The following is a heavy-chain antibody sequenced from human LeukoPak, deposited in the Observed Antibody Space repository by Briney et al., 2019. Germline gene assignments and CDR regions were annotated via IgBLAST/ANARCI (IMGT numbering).Heavy chain of an antibody. J-gene: IGHJ4*02. Sequence: GGSLRLSCEASGFTFTDSYMSWIRQAPGKGLEWVSYITSSSTYTNYADSVKGRFIISRDNAENSLFLQMGSLRAEDTAVYYCARVRGYSFGRPTGYFDYWGQGTLVTVSS. D-gene: IGHD5-18*01. CDR3: ARVRGYSFGRPTGYFDY. CDR2: ITSSSTYT. V-gene: IGHV3-11*05. CDR1: GFTFTDSY.